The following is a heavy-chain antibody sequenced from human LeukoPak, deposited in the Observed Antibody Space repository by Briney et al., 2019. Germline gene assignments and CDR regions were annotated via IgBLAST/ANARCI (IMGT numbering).Heavy chain of an antibody. Sequence: SETLSLTCTVSGASISSYYWSWIRQPPGKGLEWIGYIYYSGSTNYNPSLKSRVTISVDTSKKQFSLKLSSVTAADTAVYYCAREEIRSWFDPWGQGTLVTVSS. CDR2: IYYSGST. J-gene: IGHJ5*02. CDR1: GASISSYY. D-gene: IGHD5-24*01. CDR3: AREEIRSWFDP. V-gene: IGHV4-59*01.